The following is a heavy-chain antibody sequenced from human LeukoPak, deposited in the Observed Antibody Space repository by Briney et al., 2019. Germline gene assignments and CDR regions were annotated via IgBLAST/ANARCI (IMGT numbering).Heavy chain of an antibody. CDR1: GFTFSNYY. Sequence: PGGSLRLSCAASGFTFSNYYMSWVRQAPGKGLEWVANIKHDGSEKYYVDSVKGRFTISRDNAGNSLYLQMSSLRAEHTAVYYCARSSCGGDCYLGFDYWGQGTLVTVSS. CDR2: IKHDGSEK. D-gene: IGHD2-21*02. V-gene: IGHV3-7*01. CDR3: ARSSCGGDCYLGFDY. J-gene: IGHJ4*02.